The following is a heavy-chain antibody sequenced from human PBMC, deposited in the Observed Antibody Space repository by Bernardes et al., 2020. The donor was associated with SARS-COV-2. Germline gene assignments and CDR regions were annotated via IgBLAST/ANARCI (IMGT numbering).Heavy chain of an antibody. CDR2: ISSSGTTI. Sequence: GGSLRLSCAASGFTFSDYYMSWIRQAPGKGLEWVSCISSSGTTIYYADSVKGRFTISRDNAKNSLYLQMSSLRAEDTAVYYCARDCSGGTCHGDFDYWGQGTLVTVSS. D-gene: IGHD2-15*01. V-gene: IGHV3-11*04. J-gene: IGHJ4*02. CDR3: ARDCSGGTCHGDFDY. CDR1: GFTFSDYY.